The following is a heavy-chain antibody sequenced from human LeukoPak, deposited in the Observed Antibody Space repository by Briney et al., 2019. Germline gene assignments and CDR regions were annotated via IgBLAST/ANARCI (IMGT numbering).Heavy chain of an antibody. Sequence: GGSLRLSCAASGFTFSSYGMHWVRQAPGKGLEWVAVIWYDGSNKYYADSVKGRFTISRDNSKNTLYLQMNSLRAEDTAVYYCAKSYYYYDSSGSILDYWGQGTLVTVSS. CDR2: IWYDGSNK. J-gene: IGHJ4*02. V-gene: IGHV3-33*06. D-gene: IGHD3-22*01. CDR3: AKSYYYYDSSGSILDY. CDR1: GFTFSSYG.